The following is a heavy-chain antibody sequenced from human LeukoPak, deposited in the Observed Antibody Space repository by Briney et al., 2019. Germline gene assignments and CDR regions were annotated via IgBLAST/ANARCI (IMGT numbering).Heavy chain of an antibody. CDR1: GYTFTSYG. D-gene: IGHD6-6*01. J-gene: IGHJ6*03. CDR2: IGAYKGNT. CDR3: ARDGPTSIAALGYYHMDV. V-gene: IGHV1-18*01. Sequence: ASVKVSCKASGYTFTSYGINWVRQAPGQGLEWMGWIGAYKGNTHYAQKLQGRVTMTKDTSTNTAYMELRNLRSDDTAVYCCARDGPTSIAALGYYHMDVWGKGTTVTVSS.